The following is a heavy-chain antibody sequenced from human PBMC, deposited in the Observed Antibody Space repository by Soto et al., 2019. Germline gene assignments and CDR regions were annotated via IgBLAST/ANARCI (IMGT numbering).Heavy chain of an antibody. CDR1: GFTFSSHS. D-gene: IGHD2-8*01. Sequence: QVQLIESGGGVVQPGGSLRLSFVTSGFTFSSHSMHWFRQAPGKGLEWVAVTSANDGTKFYTDSVKGRFTVSRDNSKNTLYLQMNSLRAEDTAVYYCAREVVTTEWSLDNLRQGILVIVSS. CDR2: TSANDGTK. CDR3: AREVVTTEWSLDN. J-gene: IGHJ4*02. V-gene: IGHV3-30-3*01.